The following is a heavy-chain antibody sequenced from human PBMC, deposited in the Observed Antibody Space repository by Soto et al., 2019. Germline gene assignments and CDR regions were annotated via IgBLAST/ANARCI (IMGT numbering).Heavy chain of an antibody. Sequence: EVDLVESGGGLAQPGRSLRLSCVASGFTFDDHGMHWVRQIPGRGLEWVSGISWNSGSIGYAESVKGRFTIFRDNAKNSLYLEMNSLRQEDTALYYCVRDTSSGCHLKDHWGQGVHVSVSS. CDR2: ISWNSGSI. J-gene: IGHJ4*02. V-gene: IGHV3-9*01. CDR1: GFTFDDHG. D-gene: IGHD3-9*01. CDR3: VRDTSSGCHLKDH.